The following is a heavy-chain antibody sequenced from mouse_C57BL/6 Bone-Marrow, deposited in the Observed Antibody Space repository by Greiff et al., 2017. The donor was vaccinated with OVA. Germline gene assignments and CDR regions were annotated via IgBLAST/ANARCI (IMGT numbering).Heavy chain of an antibody. CDR3: ARRATVVATYWYFDV. J-gene: IGHJ1*03. D-gene: IGHD1-1*01. CDR2: INPNNGGT. Sequence: VQLQQSGPELVKPGASVKISCKASGYTFTDYYMNWVKPSHGKSLEWIGDINPNNGGTSYNQKFKGKATLTVDKSSSTAYMELRSLTSEDSAVYYCARRATVVATYWYFDVWGTGTTVTVSS. V-gene: IGHV1-26*01. CDR1: GYTFTDYY.